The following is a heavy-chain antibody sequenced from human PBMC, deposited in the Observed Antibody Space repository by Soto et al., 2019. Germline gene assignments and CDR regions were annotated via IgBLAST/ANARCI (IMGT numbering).Heavy chain of an antibody. V-gene: IGHV4-61*01. Sequence: SETLSLTCTFSGGSVSSGSYYWSWIRQPPGKGLEWIGYIYYSGSTNYNPSLKSRVTISVDTSKNQFSLQLISVTAADTAVYYCASGTWFGESNCLDPWGQGSLVTVSS. CDR1: GGSVSSGSYY. CDR3: ASGTWFGESNCLDP. D-gene: IGHD3-10*01. CDR2: IYYSGST. J-gene: IGHJ5*02.